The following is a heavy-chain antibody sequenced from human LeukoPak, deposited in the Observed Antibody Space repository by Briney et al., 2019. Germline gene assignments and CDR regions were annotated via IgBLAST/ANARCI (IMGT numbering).Heavy chain of an antibody. CDR3: ARGRVAEDYTVWFDP. J-gene: IGHJ5*02. CDR2: INHSGST. CDR1: GGSFSGYY. Sequence: PSETLSLTCAVYGGSFSGYYWSWIRQPPGKGLEWIGEINHSGSTNYNPSLKSRVTISVDTSKNQFSLKLSSVTAADTAVYYCARGRVAEDYTVWFDPWGQGTLVTVSS. V-gene: IGHV4-34*01. D-gene: IGHD4-11*01.